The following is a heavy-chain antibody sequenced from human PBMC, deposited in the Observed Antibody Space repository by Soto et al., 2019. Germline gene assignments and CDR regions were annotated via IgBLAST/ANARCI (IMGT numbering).Heavy chain of an antibody. CDR1: GYTFTSYY. J-gene: IGHJ4*02. V-gene: IGHV1-46*03. D-gene: IGHD6-6*01. CDR3: ARDPESKSIAARFDY. CDR2: INPSGGST. Sequence: ASVKVSCKASGYTFTSYYMHWVRQAPGQGLEWMGIINPSGGSTSYAQKFQGRVTITRDTSTSTVYMELSSLRSEDTALYYCARDPESKSIAARFDYWGQGTLVTVSS.